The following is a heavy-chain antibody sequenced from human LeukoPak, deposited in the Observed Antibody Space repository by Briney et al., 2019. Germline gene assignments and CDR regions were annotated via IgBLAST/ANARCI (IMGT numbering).Heavy chain of an antibody. J-gene: IGHJ5*02. V-gene: IGHV3-43*02. CDR1: GFTFDDYA. CDR2: ISGGGSST. D-gene: IGHD6-13*01. Sequence: GGSLRLSCAASGFTFDDYAMHWVRQAPGKGLEWVSLISGGGSSTSYADSVKGRFTISRDNNKGSLYLQMNSLTTEDTALYYCAKVLGSSSWYSLGSWGQGTLVTVSS. CDR3: AKVLGSSSWYSLGS.